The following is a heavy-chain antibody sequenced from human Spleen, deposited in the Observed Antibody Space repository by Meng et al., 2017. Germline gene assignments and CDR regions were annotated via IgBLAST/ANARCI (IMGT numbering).Heavy chain of an antibody. CDR2: MNPEETTI. Sequence: EVQLVESGGGSVQPGGSLRLSCAASGFTLRYNWMHWVRQAPGKGLMWVARMNPEETTISHAGSVMGRFTISRDIAKNTLYLEMNSLRVDDSALYFCASFFGVVSVDYWGQGTPVTVSS. CDR3: ASFFGVVSVDY. D-gene: IGHD3-3*01. J-gene: IGHJ4*02. CDR1: GFTLRYNW. V-gene: IGHV3-74*01.